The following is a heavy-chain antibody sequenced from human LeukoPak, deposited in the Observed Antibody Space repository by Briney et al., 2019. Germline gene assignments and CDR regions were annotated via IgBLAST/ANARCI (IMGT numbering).Heavy chain of an antibody. Sequence: ASVKVSCKASGYTFTSYYMHWVRQAPGQGLEWMGIINPSGGSTSYAQKFQGRVTMTRDTSTSTVYMELSSLRSEDTAVYYCARDPRITGSGPTAVDFDPWGQGTQVTVSS. J-gene: IGHJ5*02. V-gene: IGHV1-46*01. CDR2: INPSGGST. CDR3: ARDPRITGSGPTAVDFDP. CDR1: GYTFTSYY. D-gene: IGHD1-20*01.